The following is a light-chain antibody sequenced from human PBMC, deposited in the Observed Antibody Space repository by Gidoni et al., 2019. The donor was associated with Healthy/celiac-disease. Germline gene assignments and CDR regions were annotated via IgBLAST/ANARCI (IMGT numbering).Light chain of an antibody. J-gene: IGLJ2*01. Sequence: QSVLTQPPSASGTPGQRVTISCSGSSSNIGSNTVNCYQQLPGTAPKLLIYSNNQRPSGVPDRFSGSKSGTSASLAISGIQSEDEADYYCAAWDDSLNGLVFGGGTKLTVL. V-gene: IGLV1-44*01. CDR3: AAWDDSLNGLV. CDR1: SSNIGSNT. CDR2: SNN.